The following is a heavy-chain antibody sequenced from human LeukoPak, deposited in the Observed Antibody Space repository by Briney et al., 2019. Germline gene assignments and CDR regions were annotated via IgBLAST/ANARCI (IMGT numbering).Heavy chain of an antibody. CDR3: ARAPYYDSSGYNI. J-gene: IGHJ3*02. Sequence: GSSVKVSCKASGGTFSSYAISWVRQAPGQGLEWMGRIIPIFGTANYAQKFQGRVTITTDESTSTAYMKLSSLRSEDTAVYYCARAPYYDSSGYNIWGQGTMVTVSS. V-gene: IGHV1-69*05. CDR2: IIPIFGTA. CDR1: GGTFSSYA. D-gene: IGHD3-22*01.